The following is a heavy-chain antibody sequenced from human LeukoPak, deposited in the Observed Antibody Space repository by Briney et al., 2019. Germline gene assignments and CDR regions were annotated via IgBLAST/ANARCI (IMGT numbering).Heavy chain of an antibody. CDR2: IYTSGST. Sequence: HPSETLSLTCTVSGGSISSYYWSWIRQPAGKGLEWIGRIYTSGSTNYNPSLKSRVTISVDTSKNQFSLKLSSVTAADTAVYYCARVKQLGYYYYYYMDVWGKGTTVTVSS. CDR1: GGSISSYY. D-gene: IGHD6-6*01. CDR3: ARVKQLGYYYYYYMDV. V-gene: IGHV4-4*07. J-gene: IGHJ6*03.